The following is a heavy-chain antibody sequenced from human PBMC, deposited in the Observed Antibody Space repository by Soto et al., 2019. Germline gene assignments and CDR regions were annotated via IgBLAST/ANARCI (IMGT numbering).Heavy chain of an antibody. V-gene: IGHV3-23*01. CDR2: ISGSGGST. D-gene: IGHD7-27*01. Sequence: GVSLRLSCAAAGGTCSSYARSWVRQAPGKGLEWVSAISGSGGSTYYADSVKGRFTISRDNSKNTLYLQMNSLRAEDTAVYYCAKDLTLNHDYWGQGTLVTVSS. J-gene: IGHJ4*02. CDR3: AKDLTLNHDY. CDR1: GGTCSSYA.